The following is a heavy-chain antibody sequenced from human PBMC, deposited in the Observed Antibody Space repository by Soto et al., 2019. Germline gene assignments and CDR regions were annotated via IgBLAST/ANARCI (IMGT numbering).Heavy chain of an antibody. D-gene: IGHD6-13*01. CDR1: GFTFSSYA. J-gene: IGHJ6*02. V-gene: IGHV3-30-3*01. CDR2: ISYDGSNK. CDR3: ARDIALQHYYYYGMDV. Sequence: ESGGGVVQPGRSLRLSCAASGFTFSSYAMHWVCQAPGKGLEWVAVISYDGSNKYYADSVKGRFTISRDNSKNTLYLQMNSLRAEDTAVYYCARDIALQHYYYYGMDVWGQGTTVTVSS.